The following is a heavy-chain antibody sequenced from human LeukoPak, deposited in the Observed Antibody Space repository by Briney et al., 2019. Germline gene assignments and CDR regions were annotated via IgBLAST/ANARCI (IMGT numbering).Heavy chain of an antibody. CDR1: GGTFSSYA. J-gene: IGHJ3*02. D-gene: IGHD1-26*01. CDR3: ARESGKWELLAAFDI. CDR2: IIPIFGTA. V-gene: IGHV1-69*05. Sequence: GASVKVSCKASGGTFSSYAISWVRQAPGQGLEWMGGIIPIFGTANYAQKFQGRVTITTDESTSTAYMELSSLRSEDTAVYYCARESGKWELLAAFDIWGQGTMVTVSS.